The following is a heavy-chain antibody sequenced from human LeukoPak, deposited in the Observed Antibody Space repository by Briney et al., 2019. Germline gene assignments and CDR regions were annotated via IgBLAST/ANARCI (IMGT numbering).Heavy chain of an antibody. CDR2: MYPSGSP. CDR3: ARGAGPFDY. D-gene: IGHD6-19*01. J-gene: IGHJ4*02. Sequence: SETLSLTCTVSGVSISSDYWSWIRQSAGQGLEWIGRMYPSGSPNYKHSLKSRVTMSVDTSKNQFSLKVRSVTAADTAVYYCARGAGPFDYWGQGILVTVSS. CDR1: GVSISSDY. V-gene: IGHV4-4*07.